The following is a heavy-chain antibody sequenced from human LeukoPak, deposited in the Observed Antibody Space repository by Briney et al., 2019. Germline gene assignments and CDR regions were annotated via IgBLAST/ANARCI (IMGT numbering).Heavy chain of an antibody. V-gene: IGHV4-34*01. Sequence: SETLSLTCAVCGGSFSGYYWGWIRQPPGKGLEWIGEINHSGSTNYNPSLKSRVTISVDTSKNQFSLKLSSVTAADTAVYYCARGYCSSTSCSTIYFDYWGQGTLVTVSS. CDR1: GGSFSGYY. J-gene: IGHJ4*02. D-gene: IGHD2-2*02. CDR2: INHSGST. CDR3: ARGYCSSTSCSTIYFDY.